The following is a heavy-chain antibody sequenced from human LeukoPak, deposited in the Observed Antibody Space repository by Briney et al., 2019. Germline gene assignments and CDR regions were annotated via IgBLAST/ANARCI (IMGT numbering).Heavy chain of an antibody. V-gene: IGHV4-30-2*01. J-gene: IGHJ4*02. CDR1: GGSISSGGYS. CDR2: IYHSGST. Sequence: SQTLSLTCAVSGGSISSGGYSWSWIRQPPGKGLEWIGYIYHSGSTYYNPSLKSRVTISVDRSKNQFSLKLSSVTAADTAVYYCASPYRIAVAGTGNYWGQGTLVTVSS. D-gene: IGHD6-19*01. CDR3: ASPYRIAVAGTGNY.